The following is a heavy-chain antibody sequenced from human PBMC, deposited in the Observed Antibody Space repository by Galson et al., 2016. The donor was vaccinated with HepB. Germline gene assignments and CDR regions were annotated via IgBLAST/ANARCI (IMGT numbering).Heavy chain of an antibody. CDR3: AKCRLGSSWFPSFDY. CDR1: GLTSDSYA. Sequence: SLRLACAAAGLTSDSYAMSWARQAPGQGLEWVSSISAGDAGTYYADSVKGRFTVSRDNSTNTLSLQVNSLRGEDTAVYYCAKCRLGSSWFPSFDYWGQGTVVTVSS. J-gene: IGHJ4*02. V-gene: IGHV3-23*01. D-gene: IGHD6-13*01. CDR2: ISAGDAGT.